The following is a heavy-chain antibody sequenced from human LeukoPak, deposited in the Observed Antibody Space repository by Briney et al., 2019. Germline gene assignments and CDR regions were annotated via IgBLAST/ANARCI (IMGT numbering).Heavy chain of an antibody. CDR1: GFTFSIYA. CDR2: ISGSGGST. V-gene: IGHV3-23*01. Sequence: PGGSLRLSCAASGFTFSIYAMSWVRQAPGKGLEWVSAISGSGGSTYYADSVKGRFTISRDNSKNTLYLQMNSLRAEDTAVYYCAKEPNYYDSSGYDYWGQGTLVTVSS. CDR3: AKEPNYYDSSGYDY. J-gene: IGHJ4*02. D-gene: IGHD3-22*01.